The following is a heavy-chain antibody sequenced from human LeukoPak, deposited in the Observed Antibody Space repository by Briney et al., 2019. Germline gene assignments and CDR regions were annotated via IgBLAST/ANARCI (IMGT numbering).Heavy chain of an antibody. CDR2: IRYDGSNK. D-gene: IGHD1-26*01. Sequence: GGSLRLSCAASGFTFSSYGMHWVRQAPGKGLEWVAFIRYDGSNKYYADSVKGRFTISRDNSKNTLYLQMNSLRAEDTAVYYCAKDGGSYSGLFDYWGQGTLVTVSS. CDR1: GFTFSSYG. J-gene: IGHJ4*02. CDR3: AKDGGSYSGLFDY. V-gene: IGHV3-30*02.